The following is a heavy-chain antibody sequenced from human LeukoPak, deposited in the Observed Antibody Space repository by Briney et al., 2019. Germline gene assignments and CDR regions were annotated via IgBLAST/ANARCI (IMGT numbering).Heavy chain of an antibody. CDR1: GFTFSSYA. CDR3: ATINYGDYVDAFDY. CDR2: ISSSGSTI. J-gene: IGHJ4*02. V-gene: IGHV3-48*03. Sequence: TGGSLRLSCAASGFTFSSYAMSWVRQASGKGLEWVSYISSSGSTIYYADSVKGRFTISRDNAKNSLYLQMNSLRAEDTAVYYCATINYGDYVDAFDYWGQGTLVTVSS. D-gene: IGHD4-17*01.